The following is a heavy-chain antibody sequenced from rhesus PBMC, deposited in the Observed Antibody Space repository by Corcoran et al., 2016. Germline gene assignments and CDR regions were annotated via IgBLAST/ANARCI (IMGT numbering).Heavy chain of an antibody. Sequence: QVQLVQSGAEVKKPGASVQLSCQASGYTFTSYYIHWVRQAPGQVLEWMGWINTSNEKTGYSQKFQGRGTITRDTSTSTADMELSSLRAEDTAVYYCTRERGSYDYWGQGVLVTVSS. V-gene: IGHV1S9*01. CDR3: TRERGSYDY. J-gene: IGHJ4*01. CDR2: INTSNEKT. CDR1: GYTFTSYY.